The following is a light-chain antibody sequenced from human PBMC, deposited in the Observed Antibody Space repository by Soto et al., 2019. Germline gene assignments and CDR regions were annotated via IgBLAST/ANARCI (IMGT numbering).Light chain of an antibody. V-gene: IGKV3-20*01. CDR2: CAS. CDR1: QSVSGSF. CDR3: QQYGTSPIA. J-gene: IGKJ3*01. Sequence: ETVLTQSPGTLSLSPGERATLSCRASQSVSGSFLAWYQQKPGQAPRLLIYCASSRATGLPDRFSGSGSGTDFTVTITRLEPEDFAVYYCQQYGTSPIAFGPGTKVDIK.